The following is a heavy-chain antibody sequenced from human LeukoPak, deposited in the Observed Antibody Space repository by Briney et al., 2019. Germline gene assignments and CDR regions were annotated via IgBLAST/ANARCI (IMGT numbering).Heavy chain of an antibody. CDR2: INHSGST. CDR3: AREDHYYDSSGYSH. J-gene: IGHJ4*02. V-gene: IGHV4-34*01. D-gene: IGHD3-22*01. CDR1: GFTFSSYA. Sequence: GSLRLSCAASGFTFSSYAMSWIRQPPGKGLEWIGEINHSGSTNYNPSLKSRVTISVDTSKNQFSLKLSSVTAADTAVYYCAREDHYYDSSGYSHWGQGTLVTVSS.